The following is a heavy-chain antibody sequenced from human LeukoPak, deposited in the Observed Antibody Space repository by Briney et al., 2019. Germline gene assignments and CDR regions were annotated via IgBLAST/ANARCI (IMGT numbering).Heavy chain of an antibody. CDR3: ARHFQPSSVGAIAV. CDR1: GGSINSSSYC. Sequence: SETLSLTCSVSGGSINSSSYCWGWIRQPPGKGLEWIGTFYYSGSTYYNPSLKSRVTISVDTSKNQFSLNLSSVTAAGTAVYYCARHFQPSSVGAIAVWGQGTLVTISS. D-gene: IGHD1-26*01. J-gene: IGHJ4*02. V-gene: IGHV4-39*01. CDR2: FYYSGST.